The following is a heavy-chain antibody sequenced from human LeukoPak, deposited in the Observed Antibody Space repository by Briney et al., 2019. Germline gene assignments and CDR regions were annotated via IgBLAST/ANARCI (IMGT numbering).Heavy chain of an antibody. V-gene: IGHV3-73*01. D-gene: IGHD1-7*01. J-gene: IGHJ4*02. CDR3: TSSGTTDY. CDR2: IRSKANSYAT. Sequence: QTGGSLRLSCAASGFTLSGSAMHWVRQASGKGLEWVGRIRSKANSYATAYAASVKGRFTISRDGSKNTAYLQMNSLKTEDTAVYYCTSSGTTDYWGQGTLVTVSS. CDR1: GFTLSGSA.